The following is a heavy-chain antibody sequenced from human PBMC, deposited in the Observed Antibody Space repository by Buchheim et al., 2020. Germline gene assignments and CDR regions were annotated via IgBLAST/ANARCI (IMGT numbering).Heavy chain of an antibody. CDR3: IWGSYRFYS. Sequence: EEQLVESGGGLVKPGGSLRLSCAASGFTFSNAWMNWVRQAPGKGLEWVGRIKRKTDGGTTDYAAPVKGRFTISRDDSENTVYLQMNSLRTEDTAVYYCIWGSYRFYSWGQGTL. V-gene: IGHV3-15*07. D-gene: IGHD3-16*02. CDR2: IKRKTDGGTT. J-gene: IGHJ5*02. CDR1: GFTFSNAW.